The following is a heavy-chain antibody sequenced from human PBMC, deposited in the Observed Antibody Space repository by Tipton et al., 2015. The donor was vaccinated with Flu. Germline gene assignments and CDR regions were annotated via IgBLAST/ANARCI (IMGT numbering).Heavy chain of an antibody. CDR1: GFTFSTYG. Sequence: GSLRLSCTASGFTFSTYGMSWVRQAPGKGLEWVSAISPTGRDTFYADSVKGRFTISRGNSGNTLSLQMNSLTAEDSAVYYCAKRVDYSSSPSYFDYWGQGTLVTVSS. D-gene: IGHD6-6*01. J-gene: IGHJ4*02. CDR2: ISPTGRDT. CDR3: AKRVDYSSSPSYFDY. V-gene: IGHV3-23*01.